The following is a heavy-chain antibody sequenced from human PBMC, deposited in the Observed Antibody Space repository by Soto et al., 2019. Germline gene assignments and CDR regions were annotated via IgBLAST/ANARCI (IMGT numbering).Heavy chain of an antibody. CDR3: ARSEILTGTTPPHSYYYYYGMDV. V-gene: IGHV4-30-4*01. D-gene: IGHD1-7*01. J-gene: IGHJ6*02. CDR1: GGSISSGDYY. CDR2: IYYSGST. Sequence: SETLSLTCTVSGGSISSGDYYWSWIRQPPGKGLEWIGYIYYSGSTYYNPSLKSRVTISVDTSKNQLSLKLSSVTAADTAVYYCARSEILTGTTPPHSYYYYYGMDVWGQGTTVTVSS.